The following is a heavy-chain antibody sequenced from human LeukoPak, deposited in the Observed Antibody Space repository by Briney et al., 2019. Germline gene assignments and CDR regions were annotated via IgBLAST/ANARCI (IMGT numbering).Heavy chain of an antibody. CDR3: ARSGAAAIRGPFDY. Sequence: SETLSLTCTVSGGSISSGGYYWSWIRQHPGKGLEGIGYIYYSGSTYYNPSLKSRVTISVYTSKNQFSLKLSSVTAADTSVYYCARSGAAAIRGPFDYWGQGTLVTVSS. CDR1: GGSISSGGYY. CDR2: IYYSGST. D-gene: IGHD2-2*02. V-gene: IGHV4-31*03. J-gene: IGHJ4*02.